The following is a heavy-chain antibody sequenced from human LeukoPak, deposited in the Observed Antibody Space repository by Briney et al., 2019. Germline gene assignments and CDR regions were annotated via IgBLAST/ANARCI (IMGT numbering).Heavy chain of an antibody. D-gene: IGHD2-21*02. CDR3: ARGTYCGGDCYTIGAGVFDY. CDR1: GFTFSSYA. Sequence: GGSLRISCAASGFTFSSYAMHWVRQAPGKGLEYVSAISSNGGSTYYANSVKGRFTISRDNSKNTLYLQMGSLRAEDMAVYYCARGTYCGGDCYTIGAGVFDYWGQGTLVTVSS. CDR2: ISSNGGST. J-gene: IGHJ4*02. V-gene: IGHV3-64*01.